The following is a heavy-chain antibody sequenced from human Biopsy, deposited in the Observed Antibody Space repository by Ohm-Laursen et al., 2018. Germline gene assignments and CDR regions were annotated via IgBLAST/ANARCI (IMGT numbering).Heavy chain of an antibody. CDR2: IKSKFDGETT. V-gene: IGHV3-15*01. Sequence: SLRLSCAASGFTFGDAWMSWIRQAPGKGLEWVGRIKSKFDGETTDYAAPVKGRFIISRDDSKSTLFLQMNSLKVEDTGVYFCSTGGGAFYYNGMDVGGQGTTVTASS. CDR1: GFTFGDAW. CDR3: STGGGAFYYNGMDV. J-gene: IGHJ6*02. D-gene: IGHD1-26*01.